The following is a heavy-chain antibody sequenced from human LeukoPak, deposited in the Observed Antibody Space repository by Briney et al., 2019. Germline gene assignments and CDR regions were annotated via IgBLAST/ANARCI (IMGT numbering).Heavy chain of an antibody. V-gene: IGHV3-7*01. CDR1: GFTFSSYW. D-gene: IGHD4-17*01. Sequence: PGGSLRLSCAASGFTFSSYWMSWVRQAPGKGLEWVANIKQDGSEKYYVDSVKGRFTISRDNAKNSLYLQMNSLRAEDTAVYYCAREENGDWMNYFDYWGQGTLVTVSS. CDR3: AREENGDWMNYFDY. J-gene: IGHJ4*02. CDR2: IKQDGSEK.